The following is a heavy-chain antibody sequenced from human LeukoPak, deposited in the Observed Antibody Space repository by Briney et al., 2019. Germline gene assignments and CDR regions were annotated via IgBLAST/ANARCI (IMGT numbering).Heavy chain of an antibody. V-gene: IGHV3-48*01. CDR1: GFTFSTYT. CDR3: AREYYYDSRIPLDY. Sequence: PGGSLRLSCAASGFTFSTYTMNWVRQAPGKGLEWVSYISSSSSTIYYTDSVKGRFTVSRDNAKSSLYLQMNSLRAEDTAVYYCAREYYYDSRIPLDYWGQGTLVTVSS. CDR2: ISSSSSTI. D-gene: IGHD3-22*01. J-gene: IGHJ4*02.